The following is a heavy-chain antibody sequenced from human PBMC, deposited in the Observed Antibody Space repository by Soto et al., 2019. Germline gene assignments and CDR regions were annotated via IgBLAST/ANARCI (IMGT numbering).Heavy chain of an antibody. V-gene: IGHV1-3*04. Sequence: ASVKVSCKASGYTFTNYAIHWVRQAPGQRLEWMGWINTGNGDTKYSQRFQGRVTISRDTSASTAYVELSSLGSEDTAVYYCARYCTNTVCYIAAFDYWGQGTLVTVSS. CDR3: ARYCTNTVCYIAAFDY. CDR1: GYTFTNYA. J-gene: IGHJ4*02. CDR2: INTGNGDT. D-gene: IGHD2-8*01.